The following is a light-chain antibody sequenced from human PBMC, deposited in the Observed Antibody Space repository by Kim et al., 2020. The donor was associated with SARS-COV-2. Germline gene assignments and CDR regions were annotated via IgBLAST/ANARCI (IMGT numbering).Light chain of an antibody. CDR2: DAS. CDR1: QSVRSY. Sequence: EIVLTQSPATLTMSPGESVTLSCRASQSVRSYLPWYQQKPGQAPSLLIDDASNRATGIPARFSGSGSGTVFTLTISSLQPEDLAVYYCQHGNNWPITVGEGTRQEIK. J-gene: IGKJ5*01. CDR3: QHGNNWPIT. V-gene: IGKV3-11*01.